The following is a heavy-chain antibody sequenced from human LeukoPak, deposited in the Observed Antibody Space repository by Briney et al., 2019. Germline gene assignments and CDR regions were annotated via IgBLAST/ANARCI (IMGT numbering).Heavy chain of an antibody. J-gene: IGHJ5*02. CDR3: ARDAGITGTYNWFDP. Sequence: GGSLRLSCAASGFTFSTYGMSWVRQAPGKGLEWVSSISSSSSYIYYADSVKGRFTISRDNAKNSLYLQMNSLRDEDTAVYYCARDAGITGTYNWFDPWGQGTLVTVSS. CDR1: GFTFSTYG. CDR2: ISSSSSYI. D-gene: IGHD1-20*01. V-gene: IGHV3-21*01.